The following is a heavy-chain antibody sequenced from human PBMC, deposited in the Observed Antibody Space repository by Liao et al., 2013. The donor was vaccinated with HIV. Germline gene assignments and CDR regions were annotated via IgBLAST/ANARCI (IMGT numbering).Heavy chain of an antibody. CDR2: IYSSGSA. J-gene: IGHJ2*01. D-gene: IGHD2-21*01. CDR1: GGSISSYY. CDR3: ARGDCGGDCYSARYFDL. Sequence: QVQLQESGPGLVKPSETLSLTCTVSGGSISSYYWSWIRQPAGKGLEWIGRIYSSGSANYNPSLKSRVTMSVDTSKNQFSLKLSSVTAADTAVYYCARGDCGGDCYSARYFDLWGRGTLVTVSS. V-gene: IGHV4-4*07.